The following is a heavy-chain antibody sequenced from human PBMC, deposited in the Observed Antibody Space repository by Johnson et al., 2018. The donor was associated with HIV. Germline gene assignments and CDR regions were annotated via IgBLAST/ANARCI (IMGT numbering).Heavy chain of an antibody. D-gene: IGHD4-23*01. V-gene: IGHV3-23*04. J-gene: IGHJ3*02. Sequence: VLLVESGGGLVQPGGSLRLSCAASGFTFSSYAMSWVRQAPGKGLEWVSAISGSGGSTYYADSVKGRFTISRDNSKNTLYLQMNSLRAEDTAVYYCARIVRMTTVVIGDAFDIWGQGTKVTVSS. CDR3: ARIVRMTTVVIGDAFDI. CDR2: ISGSGGST. CDR1: GFTFSSYA.